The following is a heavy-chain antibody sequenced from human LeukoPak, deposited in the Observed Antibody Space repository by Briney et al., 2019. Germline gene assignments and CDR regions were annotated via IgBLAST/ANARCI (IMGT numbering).Heavy chain of an antibody. V-gene: IGHV1-69*05. D-gene: IGHD2-2*01. CDR3: AISRAINHLYYYYMDV. CDR1: GGTFSSYA. Sequence: SVKVSCKASGGTFSSYAISWVREAPGQGLEWMGGIIPIFGTANYAQKFQGRVTITTDESTSTAYMELSSLRSEDTAVYYCAISRAINHLYYYYMDVWGKGTTVTVSS. J-gene: IGHJ6*03. CDR2: IIPIFGTA.